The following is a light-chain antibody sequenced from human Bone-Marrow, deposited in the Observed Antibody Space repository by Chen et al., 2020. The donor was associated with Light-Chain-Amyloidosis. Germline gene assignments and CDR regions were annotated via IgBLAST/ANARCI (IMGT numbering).Light chain of an antibody. J-gene: IGLJ2*01. CDR2: EVT. CDR3: SSFTITNTWI. Sequence: QSALTQPASVSGSPGQSITIPCTGTSSDVGGYNYVSWYQQHPGKAPKLMIYEVTNRPSGISIRFSGSKSGNTAYLTISGLQAEDEADYYCSSFTITNTWIFGGGTKLTVL. V-gene: IGLV2-14*01. CDR1: SSDVGGYNY.